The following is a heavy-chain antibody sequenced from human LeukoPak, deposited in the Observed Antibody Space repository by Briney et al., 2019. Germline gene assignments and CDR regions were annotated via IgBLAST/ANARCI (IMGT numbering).Heavy chain of an antibody. J-gene: IGHJ4*02. CDR3: AKEFNRGLPDY. Sequence: GGSLRLSCAASGFTFSTYGMHWVRQAPGKGLEWVAVISYDGSNEYYADSVEGRFTISRDNSKNTLYLQMSSLRAEDTAVYYCAKEFNRGLPDYWGQGTLVTVPS. CDR1: GFTFSTYG. V-gene: IGHV3-30*18. D-gene: IGHD2-21*01. CDR2: ISYDGSNE.